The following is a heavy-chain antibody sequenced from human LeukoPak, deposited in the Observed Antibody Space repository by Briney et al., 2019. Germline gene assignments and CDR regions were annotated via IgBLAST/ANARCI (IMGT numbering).Heavy chain of an antibody. J-gene: IGHJ5*02. CDR2: ISAYNGNT. CDR3: ARDASAYCSGGSCYSYWFDP. Sequence: ASVKVSCKASGYTLTSYGISWVRQAPGQGLEWMGWISAYNGNTNYAQKLQGRVTMTTDTSTSTAYMELRSLRSDDTAVYYCARDASAYCSGGSCYSYWFDPWGQGTLVTVSS. D-gene: IGHD2-15*01. V-gene: IGHV1-18*01. CDR1: GYTLTSYG.